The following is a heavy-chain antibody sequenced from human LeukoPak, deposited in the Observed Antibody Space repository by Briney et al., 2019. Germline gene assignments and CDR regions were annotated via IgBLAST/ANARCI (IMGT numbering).Heavy chain of an antibody. Sequence: SETLSPTCAVYGGSFSGYYWSWIRQPPGKGLEWIGEINHSGSTNYNPSLKSRVTISVDTSKNQFSLKLSSVTAADTAVYYCARDKPGYCSGGSCYRKDKYYYYSYMDVWGKGTTVTVSS. V-gene: IGHV4-34*01. CDR3: ARDKPGYCSGGSCYRKDKYYYYSYMDV. CDR2: INHSGST. CDR1: GGSFSGYY. D-gene: IGHD2-15*01. J-gene: IGHJ6*03.